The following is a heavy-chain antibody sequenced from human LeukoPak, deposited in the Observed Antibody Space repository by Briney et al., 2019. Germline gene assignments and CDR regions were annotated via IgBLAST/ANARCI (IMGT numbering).Heavy chain of an antibody. Sequence: SETLSLTCTVSGGSISSGGYYWSWIRQHPGKGLEWIGYIYYSGSTYYNPSLKSRVTISVDTSKNQFSLKLSSVTAADTAGYYCARGECSGYYYDAWGQGTLVTVSS. D-gene: IGHD3-22*01. CDR2: IYYSGST. V-gene: IGHV4-31*03. CDR3: ARGECSGYYYDA. CDR1: GGSISSGGYY. J-gene: IGHJ5*02.